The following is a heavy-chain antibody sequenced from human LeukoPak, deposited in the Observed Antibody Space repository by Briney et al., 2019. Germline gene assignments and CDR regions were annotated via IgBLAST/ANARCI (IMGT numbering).Heavy chain of an antibody. CDR2: ISSSSSYI. J-gene: IGHJ5*02. CDR1: GFTFSSYS. Sequence: GGSLGLSCAASGFTFSSYSMNWVRQAPGKGLEWVSSISSSSSYIYYADSVKGRFTISRDNAKNSLYLQMNSLRAEDTAVYYCARGYYDSSGYYCGWFDPWGQGTLVTVSS. V-gene: IGHV3-21*01. CDR3: ARGYYDSSGYYCGWFDP. D-gene: IGHD3-22*01.